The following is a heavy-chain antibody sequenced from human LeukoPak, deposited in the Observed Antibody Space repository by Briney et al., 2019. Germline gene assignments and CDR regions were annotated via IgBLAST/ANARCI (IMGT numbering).Heavy chain of an antibody. CDR3: ASNPPNTGDFYY. CDR1: GYTFTSYY. V-gene: IGHV1-46*01. D-gene: IGHD1-1*01. Sequence: ASVKVSCKASGYTFTSYYMHWVRQAPGQGLEWMGIINPSGGSTSYAQKFQGRVTMTRDTSTSTVYMELSSLRSEDTAIYYCASNPPNTGDFYYWGLGTLVTVSS. CDR2: INPSGGST. J-gene: IGHJ4*02.